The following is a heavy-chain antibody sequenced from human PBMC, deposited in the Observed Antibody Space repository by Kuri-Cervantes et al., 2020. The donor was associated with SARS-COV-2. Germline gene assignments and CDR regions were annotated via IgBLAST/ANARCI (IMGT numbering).Heavy chain of an antibody. V-gene: IGHV3-30-3*01. CDR3: AKDHMAAMVRGPRGYFDY. J-gene: IGHJ4*02. D-gene: IGHD3-10*01. Sequence: GGSLRLSCAASGFTFSSYAMHWVRQAPGKGLEWAAVISYDGSNKYYADSVKGRFTISRDNSKNTLYLQMNSLRVEDTAVYYCAKDHMAAMVRGPRGYFDYWGQGTLVTVSS. CDR2: ISYDGSNK. CDR1: GFTFSSYA.